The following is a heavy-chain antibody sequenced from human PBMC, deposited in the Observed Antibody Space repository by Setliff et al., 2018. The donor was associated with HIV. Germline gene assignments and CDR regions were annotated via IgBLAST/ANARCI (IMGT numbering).Heavy chain of an antibody. D-gene: IGHD3-22*01. CDR1: GYSISSSNW. Sequence: PSETLSLTCAVSGYSISSSNWWGWIRQPPGKGLEWIGSMHHSGGTYYNPSLKSRVTISIDTSKNQFSLNLTSVTAADTAVYYCASRIYYYDSNNFLREEGFDPWGQGTLVTVSS. CDR2: MHHSGGT. CDR3: ASRIYYYDSNNFLREEGFDP. V-gene: IGHV4-38-2*01. J-gene: IGHJ5*02.